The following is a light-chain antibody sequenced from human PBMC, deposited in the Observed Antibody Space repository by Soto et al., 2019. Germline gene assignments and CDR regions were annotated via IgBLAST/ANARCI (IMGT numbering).Light chain of an antibody. J-gene: IGKJ3*01. CDR1: QSVSSK. CDR2: GAS. Sequence: ETVMTQSPATLSVSPGETATLSCRASQSVSSKLAWYQQKVGQSPRLLIHGASTRATGVPARFSGSGSGTEFTLAISSLQSEDFAVYYCQQYNSWPFTFGPGTKVDI. V-gene: IGKV3-15*01. CDR3: QQYNSWPFT.